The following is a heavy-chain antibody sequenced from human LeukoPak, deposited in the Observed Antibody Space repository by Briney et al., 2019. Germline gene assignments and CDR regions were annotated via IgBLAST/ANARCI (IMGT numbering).Heavy chain of an antibody. V-gene: IGHV4-39*02. J-gene: IGHJ6*02. Sequence: PSETLSLTCTVSGGSISSSSYYWGWIRQPPGTGLEWLGSIYYSGSTYYNPSLKSRVTISVDTSKNQFSLKLSSVTAADTAVYYCAREYQLLSSNYYYYGMDVWGQGTTVTVSS. CDR1: GGSISSSSYY. CDR3: AREYQLLSSNYYYYGMDV. D-gene: IGHD2-2*01. CDR2: IYYSGST.